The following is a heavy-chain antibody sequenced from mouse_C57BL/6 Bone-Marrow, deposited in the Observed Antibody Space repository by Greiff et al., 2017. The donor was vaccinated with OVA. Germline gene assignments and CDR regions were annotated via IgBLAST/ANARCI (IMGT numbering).Heavy chain of an antibody. V-gene: IGHV2-9-1*01. Sequence: VKLMESGPGLVAPSQSLSITCTVSGFSLTSYAISWVRQPPGQGLEWLGVIWTGGGTNYNSALQARLSTSKDNSKSQFYLKMNSLQSDDTARYYCARVMGYFDVWGTGTTVTVSS. CDR1: GFSLTSYA. J-gene: IGHJ1*03. CDR3: ARVMGYFDV. CDR2: IWTGGGT. D-gene: IGHD1-1*02.